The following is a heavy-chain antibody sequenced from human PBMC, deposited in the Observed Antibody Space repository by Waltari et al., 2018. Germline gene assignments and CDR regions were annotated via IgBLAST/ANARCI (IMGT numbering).Heavy chain of an antibody. CDR1: GGSISSGSYY. Sequence: QVQLQESGPGLVKPSQTLSLTCTVSGGSISSGSYYWSWIRQPAGKGLEWIGYIYTRGGTNYNPSLKSRVPISVDTYKNQFALKLSSVTAADTAVYYCARGGLNVVVTPWGQGTLVTVSS. V-gene: IGHV4-61*09. J-gene: IGHJ5*02. CDR2: IYTRGGT. CDR3: ARGGLNVVVTP. D-gene: IGHD2-21*02.